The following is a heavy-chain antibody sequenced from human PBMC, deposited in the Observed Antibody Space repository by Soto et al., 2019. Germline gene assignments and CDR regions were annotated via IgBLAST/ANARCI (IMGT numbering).Heavy chain of an antibody. D-gene: IGHD6-13*01. CDR1: GFSLSTSGVG. V-gene: IGHV2-5*02. CDR3: AHTPYSSSWYEVEWFDP. J-gene: IGHJ5*02. Sequence: VSGPTVVNPTQTLTLTCTFSGFSLSTSGVGVGWIRQPPGKALEWLALIYWDDDKRYSPSLKSRLTITKDTSKNQVVLTMTNMDPVDTATYYCAHTPYSSSWYEVEWFDPWGQGTLVTVSS. CDR2: IYWDDDK.